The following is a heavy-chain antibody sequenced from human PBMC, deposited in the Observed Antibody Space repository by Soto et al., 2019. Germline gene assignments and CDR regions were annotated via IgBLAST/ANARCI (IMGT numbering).Heavy chain of an antibody. J-gene: IGHJ4*02. D-gene: IGHD1-26*01. CDR2: IGGSGGSI. CDR1: GFTFSTFS. V-gene: IGHV3-48*02. Sequence: GGSLRFSCAASGFTFSTFSMNWVRQAPGKGLEWLSYIGGSGGSISYADSVKGRFTISRDNGKNTLYLQMSSLRDEDTAVYYCARDLAWAFDSWGQGALVTVSS. CDR3: ARDLAWAFDS.